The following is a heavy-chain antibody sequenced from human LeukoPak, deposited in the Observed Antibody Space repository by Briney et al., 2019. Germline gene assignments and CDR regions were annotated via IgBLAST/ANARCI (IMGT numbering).Heavy chain of an antibody. CDR3: ARDYGWGSDR. CDR1: GYTLTTYV. CDR2: INPNSGGT. J-gene: IGHJ4*02. D-gene: IGHD2-2*03. Sequence: ASVKVSCKTSGYTLTTYVFNWVRQAPGQGLEWMGWINPNSGGTNFARNFRGRVTLTRDKSITTAFMELRGLTFDDTAVYYCARDYGWGSDRWGQGTLVTVSS. V-gene: IGHV1-2*02.